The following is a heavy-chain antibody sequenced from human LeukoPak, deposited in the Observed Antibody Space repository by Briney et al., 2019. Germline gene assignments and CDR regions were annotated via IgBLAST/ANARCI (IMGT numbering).Heavy chain of an antibody. Sequence: GGSLRLSCVASGFTFSGYVMTWVRQAPGKGLEWVSSLTGSGDNTYYADSVKGRFTISRDNSRKTLYLQMNSLTVGDTAVYYCAKNNDIIAVSGRPDYWGQGTLVAVSS. D-gene: IGHD6-13*01. J-gene: IGHJ4*02. CDR1: GFTFSGYV. CDR3: AKNNDIIAVSGRPDY. V-gene: IGHV3-23*01. CDR2: LTGSGDNT.